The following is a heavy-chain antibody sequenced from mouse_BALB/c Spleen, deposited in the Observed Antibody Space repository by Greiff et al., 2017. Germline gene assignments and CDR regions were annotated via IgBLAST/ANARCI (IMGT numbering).Heavy chain of an antibody. V-gene: IGHV5-6*01. D-gene: IGHD4-1*01. CDR1: GFTFSSYG. Sequence: EVQLQQSGGDLVKPGGSLKLSCAASGFTFSSYGMSWVRQTPDKRLEWVATISSGGSYTYYPDSVKGRFTISRDNAKNTLYLQMSSLKSEDTAMYYCARQELTGTRGFAYWGQGTLVTVSA. CDR3: ARQELTGTRGFAY. CDR2: ISSGGSYT. J-gene: IGHJ3*01.